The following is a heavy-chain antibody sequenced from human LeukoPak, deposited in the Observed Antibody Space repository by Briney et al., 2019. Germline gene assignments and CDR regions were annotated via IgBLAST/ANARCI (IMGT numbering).Heavy chain of an antibody. D-gene: IGHD3-3*01. CDR3: ARRVATSGNFFDY. CDR2: IYTTGST. Sequence: SETLSLTCTVSGGSMSSYYWSWIRQPAGKGLEWIGRIYTTGSTSYNPSLKSRVTMSVDTSKHQFSLKLSSVTAADTAVYYCARRVATSGNFFDYWGPGTLVTVS. J-gene: IGHJ4*02. CDR1: GGSMSSYY. V-gene: IGHV4-4*07.